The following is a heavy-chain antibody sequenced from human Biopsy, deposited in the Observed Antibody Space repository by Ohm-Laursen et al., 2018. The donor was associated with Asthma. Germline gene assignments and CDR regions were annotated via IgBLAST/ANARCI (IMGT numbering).Heavy chain of an antibody. V-gene: IGHV3-30*03. CDR2: ISSDGHNK. CDR1: GFVFSQSG. CDR3: ARESGQDSGGTGAFDR. Sequence: SLRLSCLASGFVFSQSGMHWVRQAPGKGLEWVALISSDGHNKYYKDSVKGRFTISRDNSKLRLYLEINSLRVEDSAVYYCARESGQDSGGTGAFDRWGQGIMVAVSS. J-gene: IGHJ3*02. D-gene: IGHD4-23*01.